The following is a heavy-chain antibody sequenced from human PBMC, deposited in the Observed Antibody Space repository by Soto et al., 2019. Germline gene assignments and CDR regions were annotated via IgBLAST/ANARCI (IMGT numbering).Heavy chain of an antibody. CDR1: EFLFGN. CDR2: ISGSGDTT. V-gene: IGHV3-23*01. D-gene: IGHD6-19*01. J-gene: IGHJ4*02. Sequence: PGGSLRLSCAASEFLFGNMNWVRQAPGKGLEWVAIISGSGDTTYYADSVKGRFTFSRGNSKNTLYLQMNSMRVEDTAVYYCVKESSGWYDGYLDYWGQGALVTVSS. CDR3: VKESSGWYDGYLDY.